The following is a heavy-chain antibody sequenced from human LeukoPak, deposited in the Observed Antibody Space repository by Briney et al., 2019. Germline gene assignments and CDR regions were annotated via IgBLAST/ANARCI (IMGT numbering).Heavy chain of an antibody. Sequence: SGPTLVKPTQTLTLTCTFSGFSLSTSGVGVGWIRQPPGKALEWLALIFWDDDKRYSPSLKSRLTITKDTSKNQVVLTMTNMDPVDTATYYCAHSTYYYDSSGYYYFDYWGQGALVTVFS. V-gene: IGHV2-5*02. CDR2: IFWDDDK. D-gene: IGHD3-22*01. CDR1: GFSLSTSGVG. CDR3: AHSTYYYDSSGYYYFDY. J-gene: IGHJ4*02.